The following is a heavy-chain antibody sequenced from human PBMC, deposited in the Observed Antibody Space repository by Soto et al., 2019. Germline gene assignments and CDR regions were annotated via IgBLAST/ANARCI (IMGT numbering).Heavy chain of an antibody. Sequence: PSQTLSLTCVISGDSLSSTSSAWNWIRLSPSRGLQWLGRTYYRSRWYNDYEVSVRGRITINPDTSKNQVSLQLKPVTPEDTAVYYCARGRSSPRGDWFDPWGQGTLVTVSS. V-gene: IGHV6-1*01. CDR1: GDSLSSTSSA. D-gene: IGHD1-26*01. CDR3: ARGRSSPRGDWFDP. CDR2: TYYRSRWYN. J-gene: IGHJ5*02.